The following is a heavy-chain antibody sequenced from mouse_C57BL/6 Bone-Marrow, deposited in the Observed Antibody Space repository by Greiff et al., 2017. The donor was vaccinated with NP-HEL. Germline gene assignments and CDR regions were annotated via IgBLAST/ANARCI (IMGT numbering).Heavy chain of an antibody. CDR3: ASSGKTGTSFAY. Sequence: VKLVESGPGLVAPSQCLSITCTVSGFSLTSYGVDWVRQSPGKGLEWLGVIWGVGSTNYNSALKSRLSISKDNSKSQVFLKMNSLQTDDTAMYYCASSGKTGTSFAYWGQGTLVTVSA. V-gene: IGHV2-6*01. CDR1: GFSLTSYG. D-gene: IGHD4-1*01. CDR2: IWGVGST. J-gene: IGHJ3*01.